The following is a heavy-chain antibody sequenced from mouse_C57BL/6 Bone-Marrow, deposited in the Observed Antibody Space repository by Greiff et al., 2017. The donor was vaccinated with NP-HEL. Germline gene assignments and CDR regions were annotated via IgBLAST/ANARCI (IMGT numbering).Heavy chain of an antibody. CDR1: GYTFTSYW. D-gene: IGHD1-1*01. V-gene: IGHV1-61*01. Sequence: VQLQQPGAELVRPGSSVKLSCKASGYTFTSYWMDWVKQRPGQGLEWIGNIYPSDSETHYNQKFKDKATLTVDKSSSTAYMQLSGLTSEDSSVYYCARWSTTGVLDYWGQGTTLTVSS. J-gene: IGHJ2*01. CDR3: ARWSTTGVLDY. CDR2: IYPSDSET.